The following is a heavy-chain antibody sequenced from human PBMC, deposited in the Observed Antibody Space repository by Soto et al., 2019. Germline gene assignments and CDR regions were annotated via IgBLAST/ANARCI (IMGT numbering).Heavy chain of an antibody. V-gene: IGHV1-69*01. CDR3: AREFIAASFGYYGMDV. D-gene: IGHD6-13*01. CDR1: GGAFITSS. Sequence: QVQLAQSGAEVKKPGSSVKVSCKASGGAFITSSISWVRQAPGQGLEWMGGIIPMFGTANYPQKFQGRVTITADESTTTAYKELSSLRSEDTAVYYCAREFIAASFGYYGMDVWGQGTTVTVSS. CDR2: IIPMFGTA. J-gene: IGHJ6*02.